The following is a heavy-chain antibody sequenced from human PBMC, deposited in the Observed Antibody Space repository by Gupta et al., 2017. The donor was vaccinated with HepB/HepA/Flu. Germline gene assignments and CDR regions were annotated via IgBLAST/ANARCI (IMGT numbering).Heavy chain of an antibody. CDR2: ISAYNGNT. CDR3: ARVEQQLVRYWYFDL. J-gene: IGHJ2*01. V-gene: IGHV1-18*01. CDR1: GYTFTSYG. D-gene: IGHD6-13*01. Sequence: QVQLVQSGAEVKKPGASVKVSCKASGYTFTSYGISWVRQAPGQGLEWMGWISAYNGNTTYAQKLQGRVTMTTDTSTSTAYMELRSLRSDDTAVYYCARVEQQLVRYWYFDLWGRGTLVTVSS.